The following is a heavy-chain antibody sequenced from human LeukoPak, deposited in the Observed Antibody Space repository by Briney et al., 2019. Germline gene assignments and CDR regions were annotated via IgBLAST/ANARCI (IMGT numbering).Heavy chain of an antibody. CDR2: INPNSGGT. J-gene: IGHJ6*02. CDR3: ARKTLMITFGGVINHYGMDV. D-gene: IGHD3-16*01. Sequence: ASVKVSCKASGYTFTGYYMHWVRQAPGQGLEWMGWINPNSGGTNYAQKFQGRVTMTRDTSISTAYMELSRLRSDDTAVYYCARKTLMITFGGVINHYGMDVWGQGTTVTVSS. CDR1: GYTFTGYY. V-gene: IGHV1-2*02.